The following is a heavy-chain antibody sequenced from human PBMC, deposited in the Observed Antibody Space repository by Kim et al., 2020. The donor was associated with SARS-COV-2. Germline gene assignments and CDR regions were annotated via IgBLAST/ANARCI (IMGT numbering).Heavy chain of an antibody. CDR3: ARDSEDGLNDYGDYVGWFDP. Sequence: LSLTCAASGFTFSSYGMHWVRQAPGKGLEWVAVISYDGSNKYYADSVKGRFTISRDNSKNTLYLQMNSLRAEDTAVYYCARDSEDGLNDYGDYVGWFDPWGQGTLVTVSS. CDR2: ISYDGSNK. J-gene: IGHJ5*02. CDR1: GFTFSSYG. D-gene: IGHD4-17*01. V-gene: IGHV3-33*05.